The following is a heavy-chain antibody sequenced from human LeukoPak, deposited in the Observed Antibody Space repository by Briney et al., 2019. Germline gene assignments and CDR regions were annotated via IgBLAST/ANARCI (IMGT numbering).Heavy chain of an antibody. Sequence: ASVKVSRKASGYTFTSYDINWVRQATGQGLEWMGWMNPNSGNTGYAQKFQGRVTMTRNTSISTAYMELSSLRSEDTAVYYCARAGIAAAEFDYWGQGTLVTVSS. D-gene: IGHD6-13*01. V-gene: IGHV1-8*01. CDR3: ARAGIAAAEFDY. J-gene: IGHJ4*02. CDR1: GYTFTSYD. CDR2: MNPNSGNT.